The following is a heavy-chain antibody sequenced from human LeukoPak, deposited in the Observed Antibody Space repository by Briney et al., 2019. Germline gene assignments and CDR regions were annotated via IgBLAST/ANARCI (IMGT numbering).Heavy chain of an antibody. Sequence: GGSLRLSCAASGFTFNNHWMHWVRQVPGKVLVWVSRISNDGTGKVYADSVKGRFTISRDNAKNTLYLQMDSLRADDTAVYYGARDLHWGASDFWGQGTLVTVSS. J-gene: IGHJ4*02. CDR2: ISNDGTGK. D-gene: IGHD1-26*01. V-gene: IGHV3-74*01. CDR3: ARDLHWGASDF. CDR1: GFTFNNHW.